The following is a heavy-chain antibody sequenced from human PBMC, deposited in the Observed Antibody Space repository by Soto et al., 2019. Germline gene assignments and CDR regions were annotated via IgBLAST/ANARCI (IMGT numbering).Heavy chain of an antibody. CDR3: AKDKGRFLEWLLFGWFDP. CDR1: GFTFSSYA. D-gene: IGHD3-3*01. Sequence: GGSLRLSCAASGFTFSSYAMSWVRQAPGKGLEWVSAISGSGGSTYYADSVKGRFTISRDNSKNTLYLQMNSLRAEDTAVYYCAKDKGRFLEWLLFGWFDPWGQGTLVTVSS. V-gene: IGHV3-23*01. CDR2: ISGSGGST. J-gene: IGHJ5*02.